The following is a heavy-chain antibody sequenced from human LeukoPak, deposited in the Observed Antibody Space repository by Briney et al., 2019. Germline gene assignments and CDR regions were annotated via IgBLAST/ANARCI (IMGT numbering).Heavy chain of an antibody. Sequence: GASVKVSCKASGFSFTSYYMHWVRQAPGQGLEWMGIINPSGGSTSYAQKFQGRVTMTRDTSTSTVYMELSSLRSEDTAVYYCARDVAWIQLWSKVTDLEWNFDYWGQGTLVTVSS. D-gene: IGHD5-18*01. J-gene: IGHJ4*02. CDR3: ARDVAWIQLWSKVTDLEWNFDY. CDR1: GFSFTSYY. V-gene: IGHV1-46*01. CDR2: INPSGGST.